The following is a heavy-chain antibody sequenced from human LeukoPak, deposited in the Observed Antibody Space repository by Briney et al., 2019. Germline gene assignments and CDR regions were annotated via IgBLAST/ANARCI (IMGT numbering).Heavy chain of an antibody. Sequence: SSETLSLTCAVYGGSFSGYYRSWIRQPPGKGLEWIGEINHSGSTNYNPFLKSRVTISVDTSKNQFSLKLSSVTAADTAVYYCARHSYCSSTSCYMDLDYWGQGTLVTVSS. D-gene: IGHD2-2*02. CDR2: INHSGST. CDR1: GGSFSGYY. V-gene: IGHV4-34*01. J-gene: IGHJ4*02. CDR3: ARHSYCSSTSCYMDLDY.